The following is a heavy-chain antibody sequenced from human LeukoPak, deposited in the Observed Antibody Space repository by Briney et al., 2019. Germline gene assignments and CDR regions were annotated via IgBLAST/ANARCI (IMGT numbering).Heavy chain of an antibody. CDR3: ARHRYYYDSSGSTLPWFDP. V-gene: IGHV4-39*01. J-gene: IGHJ5*02. D-gene: IGHD3-22*01. CDR2: IYYGGST. Sequence: SETLSLTCTVSGGSFSTSSYYWGWIRHPPGKGLEWIGSIYYGGSTYYNPSLKSRVTISVDASKRQFSLKLTSVIAADTAVYYCARHRYYYDSSGSTLPWFDPWGQGTLVTVSS. CDR1: GGSFSTSSYY.